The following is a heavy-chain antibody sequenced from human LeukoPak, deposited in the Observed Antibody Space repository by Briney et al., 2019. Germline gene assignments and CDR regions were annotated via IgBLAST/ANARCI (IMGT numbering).Heavy chain of an antibody. Sequence: GGSLRLSCAASGFTFSSYAMSWVRQAPGKGLEWVSAISGSGGSTYYADSVKGRFTISRDNSKNTLYLQTNSLRAEGTAVYYCAKNGGIAAAGSFDYWGQGTLVTVSS. J-gene: IGHJ4*02. CDR2: ISGSGGST. D-gene: IGHD6-13*01. V-gene: IGHV3-23*01. CDR3: AKNGGIAAAGSFDY. CDR1: GFTFSSYA.